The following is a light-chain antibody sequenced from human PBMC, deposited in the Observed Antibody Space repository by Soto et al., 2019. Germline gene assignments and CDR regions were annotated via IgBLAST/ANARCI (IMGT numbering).Light chain of an antibody. J-gene: IGLJ1*01. CDR3: CSYAGSYTFGV. Sequence: QSALTQPPSASGSPGQSVAISCTGTSSDVGGYNYVSWYQQHPGKAPKLMIYEVNKRPSGVPDRFSGSKSGNTASLTVSGLQAEDEADYYCCSYAGSYTFGVFGTGTKLTVL. CDR1: SSDVGGYNY. V-gene: IGLV2-8*01. CDR2: EVN.